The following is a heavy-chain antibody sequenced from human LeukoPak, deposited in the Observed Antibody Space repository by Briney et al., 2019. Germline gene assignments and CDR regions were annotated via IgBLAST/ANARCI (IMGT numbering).Heavy chain of an antibody. D-gene: IGHD6-19*01. CDR1: GFTFSSYA. CDR3: AKGGQWLSDAFDI. V-gene: IGHV3-23*01. J-gene: IGHJ3*02. Sequence: GALRLSCAASGFTFSSYAMSWVRQAPGKGLEWVSAISGSGGSTYYADSVKGRFTISRDDSKNTLYLQMNSLRAEDTAVYYCAKGGQWLSDAFDIWGQGTMVTVSS. CDR2: ISGSGGST.